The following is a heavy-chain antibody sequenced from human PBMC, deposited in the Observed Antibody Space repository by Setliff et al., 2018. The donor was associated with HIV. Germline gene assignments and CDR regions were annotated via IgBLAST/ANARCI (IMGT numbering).Heavy chain of an antibody. CDR3: EKDIVEPGLHFDY. V-gene: IGHV3-11*04. CDR1: GFTFSEYY. CDR2: INPTGSAI. J-gene: IGHJ4*02. D-gene: IGHD2-2*01. Sequence: PGGSLRLSCAASGFTFSEYYMSWIRQAPGKVLEWVSYINPTGSAIYYADSVKGRFTISRDNAKNSLYLQMHSLRAEDTAVYYCEKDIVEPGLHFDYWGQGTLVTVSS.